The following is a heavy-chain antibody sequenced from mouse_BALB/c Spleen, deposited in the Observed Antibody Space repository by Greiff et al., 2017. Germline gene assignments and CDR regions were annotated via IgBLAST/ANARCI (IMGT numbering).Heavy chain of an antibody. D-gene: IGHD2-3*01. CDR3: ARQVYDGYLFAY. V-gene: IGHV5-6*01. CDR2: ISSGGSYT. CDR1: GFTFSSYG. Sequence: EVQVVESGGDLVKPGGSLKLSCAASGFTFSSYGMSWVRQTPDKRLEWVATISSGGSYTYYPDSVKGRFTISRDNAKNTLYLQMSSLKSEDTAMYYCARQVYDGYLFAYWGQGTLVTVSA. J-gene: IGHJ3*01.